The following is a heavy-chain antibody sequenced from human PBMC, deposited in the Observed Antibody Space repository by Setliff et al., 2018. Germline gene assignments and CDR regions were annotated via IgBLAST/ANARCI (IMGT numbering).Heavy chain of an antibody. V-gene: IGHV4-4*02. CDR1: GGSISSSSW. J-gene: IGHJ6*03. Sequence: SETLSLTCTVSGGSISSSSWWTWVRQPPGKGLEWIGEIYHSGSINYNPSLKSRVTMSVDKSKNQFSLKLTSVTAADTAVYYCARGLEGEDYFYYVDVWGKGNTVTVSS. D-gene: IGHD2-21*01. CDR3: ARGLEGEDYFYYVDV. CDR2: IYHSGSI.